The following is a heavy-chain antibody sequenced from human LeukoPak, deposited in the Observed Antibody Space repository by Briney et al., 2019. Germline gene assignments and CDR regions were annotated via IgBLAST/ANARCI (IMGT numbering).Heavy chain of an antibody. CDR1: GFSFSSNW. V-gene: IGHV3-7*01. CDR2: IKRDGSQK. J-gene: IGHJ5*02. D-gene: IGHD1-1*01. CDR3: ARLGLEVGGPNWFDP. Sequence: GGSLRLSCAAPGFSFSSNWMGWVRQAPGKGLEWVAHIKRDGSQKYYLDSVKGRFTISRDNAKNSLYLQMNSLRVEDTAVYYCARLGLEVGGPNWFDPWGQGTLVTDSS.